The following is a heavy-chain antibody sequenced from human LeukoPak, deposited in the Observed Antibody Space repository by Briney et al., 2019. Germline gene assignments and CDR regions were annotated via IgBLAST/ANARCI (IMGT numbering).Heavy chain of an antibody. CDR3: ARDSPPGYSSGWYAY. V-gene: IGHV1-3*01. J-gene: IGHJ4*02. D-gene: IGHD6-19*01. CDR1: GYTFTSYA. Sequence: ASVKVSCKASGYTFTSYAMHWVRQAPGQRLEWMGWINAGNGNTKYSQKFQGRVTITRDTSASTAYMELSSLRSEDTAVYYCARDSPPGYSSGWYAYWGQGTLVTVSS. CDR2: INAGNGNT.